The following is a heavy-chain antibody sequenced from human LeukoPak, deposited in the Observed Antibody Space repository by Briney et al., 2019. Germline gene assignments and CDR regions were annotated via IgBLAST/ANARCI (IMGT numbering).Heavy chain of an antibody. Sequence: SETLSLTCTVSGGSISSYYWSWIRQPPGKGLEWIGYIYHSGSTNYNPSLQSRVTISADTSKNQFSLRLSSVTAADTAVYYCARGGGYSFTYYYHHAVDVWGQGTTVTVSS. CDR3: ARGGGYSFTYYYHHAVDV. D-gene: IGHD5-18*01. CDR2: IYHSGST. V-gene: IGHV4-59*01. J-gene: IGHJ6*02. CDR1: GGSISSYY.